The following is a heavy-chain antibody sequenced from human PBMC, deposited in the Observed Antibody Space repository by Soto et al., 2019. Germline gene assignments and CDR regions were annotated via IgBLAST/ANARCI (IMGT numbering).Heavy chain of an antibody. CDR2: ISTYNGDT. CDR3: ASDPSNTRGGRVWFDT. J-gene: IGHJ5*02. D-gene: IGHD2-2*02. V-gene: IGHV1-18*04. Sequence: QVQLVQSGAEVEKPGASVRLSCKTSGYTFTTHAISWVRQAPGQGLEWLGWISTYNGDTRSPEKFRIRVTMTRDTSTSTAYMDLRSRSSDDTAIYYCASDPSNTRGGRVWFDTWGQGTQVTVSS. CDR1: GYTFTTHA.